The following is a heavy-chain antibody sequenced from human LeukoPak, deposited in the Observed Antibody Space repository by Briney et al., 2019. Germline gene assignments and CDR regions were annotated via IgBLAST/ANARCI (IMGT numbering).Heavy chain of an antibody. CDR1: GVSISSSNW. V-gene: IGHV4-4*02. J-gene: IGHJ5*02. Sequence: SETLSLTCAVSGVSISSSNWWCWVRQPPGKGLEWIGEIYHSGSTNYNPSLKSRVTISVDKSKNQFSLKLSSVTAADTAVYYCASMYSSPSFSRPDSTALWFDPWGQGTLVTVSS. CDR2: IYHSGST. D-gene: IGHD6-6*01. CDR3: ASMYSSPSFSRPDSTALWFDP.